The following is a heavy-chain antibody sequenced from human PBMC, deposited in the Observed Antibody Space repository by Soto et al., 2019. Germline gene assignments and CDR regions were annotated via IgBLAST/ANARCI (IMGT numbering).Heavy chain of an antibody. V-gene: IGHV4-30-2*01. CDR1: GGSISSGGYS. CDR3: ARMFPVYCISSSCENNWFDP. J-gene: IGHJ5*02. CDR2: IYHSGST. D-gene: IGHD2-2*01. Sequence: SETLSLTCAVSGGSISSGGYSWSWIRQPPGKGLEWIGYIYHSGSTYYNPSLKSRVTISVDRSKNQFSLKLSSVTAADTAMYYCARMFPVYCISSSCENNWFDPWGQGTLVTVSS.